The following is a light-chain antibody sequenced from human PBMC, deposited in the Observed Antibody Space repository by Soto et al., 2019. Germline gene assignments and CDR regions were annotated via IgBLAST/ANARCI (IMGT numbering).Light chain of an antibody. V-gene: IGLV1-40*01. CDR2: GNN. CDR1: SSNIGAPYD. J-gene: IGLJ1*01. CDR3: QSYDSSLSGSRV. Sequence: QLVLTQPPSVSGAPGQRVTISCTGSSSNIGAPYDVHWYQQLPGTAPKLLIYGNNNRPSGVPDRFSGSKSGTSASLAITGLQAEDEADYYCQSYDSSLSGSRVFGTGTKVTVL.